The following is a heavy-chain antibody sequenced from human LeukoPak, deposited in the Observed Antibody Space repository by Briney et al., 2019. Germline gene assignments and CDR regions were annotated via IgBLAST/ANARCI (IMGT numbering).Heavy chain of an antibody. Sequence: GGSLRLSCAASGFTFSSYGMHWVRQAPGKGLEWVAVISYDGSNKYYADSVKGRFTISRDNSKNTLYLQMNSLRAEDTAVYYCARIYSGYDPTWYYFDYWGQGTLVTVSS. CDR1: GFTFSSYG. CDR3: ARIYSGYDPTWYYFDY. J-gene: IGHJ4*02. CDR2: ISYDGSNK. V-gene: IGHV3-30*03. D-gene: IGHD5-12*01.